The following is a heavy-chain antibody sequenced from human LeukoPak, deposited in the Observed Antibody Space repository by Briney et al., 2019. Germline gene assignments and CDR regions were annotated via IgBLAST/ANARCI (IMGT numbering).Heavy chain of an antibody. CDR3: ARGSDYHYYMDV. V-gene: IGHV3-33*01. D-gene: IGHD6-6*01. J-gene: IGHJ6*03. CDR2: IWYDGSQK. CDR1: GFTFSSYG. Sequence: PGRSLRLSCAASGFTFSSYGFHWVRQAPGKGLEWVAVIWYDGSQKYYVDSVKSRFTSSRDNSKNTVYLQMNSLRVEDTAVYYCARGSDYHYYMDVWGKGTTVTVSS.